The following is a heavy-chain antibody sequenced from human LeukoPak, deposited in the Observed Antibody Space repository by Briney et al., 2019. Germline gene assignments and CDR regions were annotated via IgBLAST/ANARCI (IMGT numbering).Heavy chain of an antibody. CDR3: ARAKAAQFVYYFYMDV. D-gene: IGHD2-15*01. V-gene: IGHV3-7*01. CDR1: GLTFSSDW. CDR2: INQDGGEK. J-gene: IGHJ6*03. Sequence: GGSLRLSCAASGLTFSSDWMSWVRQAPGKGLEGVANINQDGGEKYCVDSVKGRFIISRDNAKNSLYLQMNSLRAEDTAVYYCARAKAAQFVYYFYMDVWAKGPRSPSP.